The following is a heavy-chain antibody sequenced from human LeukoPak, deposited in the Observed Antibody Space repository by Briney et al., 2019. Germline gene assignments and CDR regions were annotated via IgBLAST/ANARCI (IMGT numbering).Heavy chain of an antibody. V-gene: IGHV3-30*18. J-gene: IGHJ4*02. Sequence: PGGSLRLSCAASGFTFSSYGMHWVRQAPGKGLEWVAVISYDGSNKYYADSVKGRFTISRDNSKNTLYLQMNSLRAEDTAVYYCAKDRGSYQYYFDYWGQGTLVTVSS. CDR3: AKDRGSYQYYFDY. CDR2: ISYDGSNK. D-gene: IGHD1-26*01. CDR1: GFTFSSYG.